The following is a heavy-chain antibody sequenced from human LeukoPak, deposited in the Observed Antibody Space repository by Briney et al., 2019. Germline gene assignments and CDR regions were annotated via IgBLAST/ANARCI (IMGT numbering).Heavy chain of an antibody. Sequence: GGSLRLSCAASGFTFSSYWMHWVRQAPGKGLVWVSRINSDGSSTSYADSVKGRFTTSRDNAKNTLYLQMNSLRAEDTAVYYCAREFPLYYMDVWGKGTTVTISS. J-gene: IGHJ6*03. CDR2: INSDGSST. V-gene: IGHV3-74*01. CDR1: GFTFSSYW. CDR3: AREFPLYYMDV.